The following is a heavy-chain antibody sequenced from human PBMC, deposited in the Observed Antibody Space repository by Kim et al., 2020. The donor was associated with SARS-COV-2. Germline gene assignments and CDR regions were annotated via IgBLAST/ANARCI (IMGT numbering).Heavy chain of an antibody. J-gene: IGHJ4*02. V-gene: IGHV3-30*18. D-gene: IGHD4-17*01. Sequence: GGSLRLSCAASGFTFNNYNMHWVRQAPGKGLEWVAIISYDGSDQYYAKSVKGRFTISRDNSKNPLNVQMNSLRTEDTAVYYCAKGGSDDYGLSLDSWGQGTLVTVSS. CDR3: AKGGSDDYGLSLDS. CDR2: ISYDGSDQ. CDR1: GFTFNNYN.